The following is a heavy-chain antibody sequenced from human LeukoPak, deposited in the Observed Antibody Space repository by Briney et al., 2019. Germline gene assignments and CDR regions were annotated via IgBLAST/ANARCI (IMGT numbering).Heavy chain of an antibody. CDR2: IGTSGIST. J-gene: IGHJ4*02. CDR3: VRGQEVVYTPTFDY. Sequence: GGSLRLSCAASGFTFSTYSMNWVRQAPGKGLQYVSSIGTSGISTYYADSVTGRFTISRDNSKNSLYLQMSNLRPEDTAVYYCVRGQEVVYTPTFDYWGQGVLVTVSS. D-gene: IGHD2-8*02. V-gene: IGHV3-64D*09. CDR1: GFTFSTYS.